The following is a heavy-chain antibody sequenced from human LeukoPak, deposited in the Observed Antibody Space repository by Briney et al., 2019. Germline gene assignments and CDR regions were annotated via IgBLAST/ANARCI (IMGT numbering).Heavy chain of an antibody. CDR3: ATSTRYRSTWGAFDI. CDR1: VDTSSGYY. Sequence: ASLKVSRKASVDTSSGYYMHWVRQAPGQGLEWVGWMNYNSGGTNYAQRFQGRLTLTRDTSISTAYLELSSLRSDDTAVYYCATSTRYRSTWGAFDIWGQGTMVTVSS. CDR2: MNYNSGGT. J-gene: IGHJ3*02. D-gene: IGHD6-19*01. V-gene: IGHV1-2*02.